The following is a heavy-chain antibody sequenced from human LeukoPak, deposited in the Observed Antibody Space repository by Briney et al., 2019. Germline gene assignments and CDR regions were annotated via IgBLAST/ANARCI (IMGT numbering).Heavy chain of an antibody. V-gene: IGHV4-61*02. Sequence: SQTLSLTCTVSGGSISSGSYYWSWIRQPAGKELEWIGRIYSSGSTNYNPSLKSRVTMSVDTSKNQFSLKLSSVTAADTAVYYCARGVVITGLDYWGQGTLVTVSS. CDR1: GGSISSGSYY. CDR3: ARGVVITGLDY. CDR2: IYSSGST. J-gene: IGHJ4*02. D-gene: IGHD3-22*01.